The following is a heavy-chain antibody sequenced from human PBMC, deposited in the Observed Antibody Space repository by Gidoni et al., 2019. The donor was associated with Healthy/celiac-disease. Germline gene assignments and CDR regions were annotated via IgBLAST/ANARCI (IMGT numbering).Heavy chain of an antibody. V-gene: IGHV3-23*01. D-gene: IGHD3-10*01. Sequence: EVQLLESGGGLVQPGGSLRLCCAASGFTFSSYPMRWVRQAPGKGLEWVSASSGSGGSTYYADSVKGRFTISRDNSKNTLYLQMNSLRAEDTAVYYCAKDQLWFGSWGQGTLVTVSS. CDR1: GFTFSSYP. J-gene: IGHJ4*02. CDR3: AKDQLWFGS. CDR2: SSGSGGST.